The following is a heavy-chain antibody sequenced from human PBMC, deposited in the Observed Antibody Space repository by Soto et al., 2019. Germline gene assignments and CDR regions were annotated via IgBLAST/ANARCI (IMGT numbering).Heavy chain of an antibody. V-gene: IGHV3-23*01. D-gene: IGHD2-2*01. CDR1: GFTFSNYA. CDR3: AKRSLTPAAMKSPFDY. Sequence: EVQLLESGGGLVQPGGSLRLSCAASGFTFSNYAMSWVRQAPGKRLEWVSTISGGGDSTYYADSVKGRFTISRDNSKNTLYLQVNSLRAEDTAAYYCAKRSLTPAAMKSPFDYWGQGTLVTVSS. CDR2: ISGGGDST. J-gene: IGHJ4*02.